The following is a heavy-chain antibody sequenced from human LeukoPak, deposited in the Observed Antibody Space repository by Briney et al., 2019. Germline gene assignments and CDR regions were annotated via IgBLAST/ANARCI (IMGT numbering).Heavy chain of an antibody. V-gene: IGHV1-2*02. CDR1: GYTFTGYY. CDR3: ARITMDVAGGFDI. CDR2: INPNSGGT. J-gene: IGHJ3*02. D-gene: IGHD4-23*01. Sequence: EASVKVSCKASGYTFTGYYMHWVRQAPGQGLEWMGWINPNSGGTNYAQKFQGRVTMTRDTSISTAYMELSRLRSDDTAVYYCARITMDVAGGFDIWGQGTMVTVSS.